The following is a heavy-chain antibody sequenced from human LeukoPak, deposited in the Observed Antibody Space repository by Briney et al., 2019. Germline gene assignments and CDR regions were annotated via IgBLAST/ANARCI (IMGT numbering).Heavy chain of an antibody. CDR2: IYYSGST. CDR1: GGSISSYY. Sequence: SETLSLTCTVSGGSISSYYWSWIRQPPGKGLGWIGYIYYSGSTNYNPSLKSRVTISVDTSKNQFSLKLSSVTAADTAVYYCASSLPGYAFDIWGQGTMVTVSS. J-gene: IGHJ3*02. CDR3: ASSLPGYAFDI. V-gene: IGHV4-59*01.